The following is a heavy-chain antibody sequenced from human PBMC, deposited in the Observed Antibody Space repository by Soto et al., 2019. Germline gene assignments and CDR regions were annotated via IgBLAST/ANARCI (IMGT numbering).Heavy chain of an antibody. V-gene: IGHV1-18*01. Sequence: QVQLVQSGAEVKKPGASVKVSCKASGYTFTSYGISWVRQAPGQGLEWMGWISAYNGNTNYAQKLQGRVTMTTDTSTSTAYMELRSLRSDDTAVYYCAREGTYYGSGSYQDWFDPWGQGTLDTVSS. D-gene: IGHD3-10*01. CDR3: AREGTYYGSGSYQDWFDP. CDR1: GYTFTSYG. CDR2: ISAYNGNT. J-gene: IGHJ5*02.